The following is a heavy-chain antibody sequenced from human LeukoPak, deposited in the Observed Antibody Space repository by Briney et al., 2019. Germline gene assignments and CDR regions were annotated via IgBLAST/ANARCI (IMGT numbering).Heavy chain of an antibody. V-gene: IGHV4-61*10. CDR2: IYYSGST. D-gene: IGHD2-15*01. Sequence: SQTLSLTCTVSGGSIGSGSYYWSWIRQPAGKGLEWIGYIYYSGSTNYNPSLKSRVTISVDTSQNQFSLRLSSVTAADTAVYYCARRGLVVVAATRLAFDIWGQGTMVTVSS. J-gene: IGHJ3*02. CDR1: GGSIGSGSYY. CDR3: ARRGLVVVAATRLAFDI.